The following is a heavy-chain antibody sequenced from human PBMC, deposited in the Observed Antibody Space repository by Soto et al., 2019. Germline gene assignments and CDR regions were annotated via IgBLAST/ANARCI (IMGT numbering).Heavy chain of an antibody. CDR3: TRDHHFDH. J-gene: IGHJ5*02. V-gene: IGHV3-21*01. CDR1: GFTFSDYS. Sequence: EVQLVESGGGLVKPGGSLRLSCAASGFTFSDYSMNWVRQAPGKGLEWVSSISSRSIYIYYADSVKARFTISRDNAKNSLYLQMNSLRAEDTAVYYCTRDHHFDHWGQGTLVAVSS. CDR2: ISSRSIYI.